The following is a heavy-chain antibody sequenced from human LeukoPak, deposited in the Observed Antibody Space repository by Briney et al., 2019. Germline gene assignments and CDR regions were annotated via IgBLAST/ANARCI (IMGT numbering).Heavy chain of an antibody. Sequence: GGSLKLACAASGFTFSSYSMNWVRQAPGKGLEWVSSISSSSSYIEYADSVKGRFTISRDNAKNSLYLQMNSLRAEDTAVYYCARFDTIAVATVDYWGHGNLVTVSS. V-gene: IGHV3-21*01. J-gene: IGHJ4*01. CDR2: ISSSSSYI. CDR3: ARFDTIAVATVDY. D-gene: IGHD6-13*01. CDR1: GFTFSSYS.